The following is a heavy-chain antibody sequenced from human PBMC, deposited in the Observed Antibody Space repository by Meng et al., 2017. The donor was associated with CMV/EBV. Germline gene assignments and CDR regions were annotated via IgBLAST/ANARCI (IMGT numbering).Heavy chain of an antibody. CDR2: IKQDGSEK. D-gene: IGHD4-11*01. V-gene: IGHV3-7*01. Sequence: GESLKISCAASGFTFSSYWMSWVRRAPGKGLEWVANIKQDGSEKYYVDSVKGRFTISRDNAKNSLYLQMNSLRAEDTAVYYCARDRSKVTLFRVPTYYFDYWGQGTLVTVSS. CDR3: ARDRSKVTLFRVPTYYFDY. CDR1: GFTFSSYW. J-gene: IGHJ4*02.